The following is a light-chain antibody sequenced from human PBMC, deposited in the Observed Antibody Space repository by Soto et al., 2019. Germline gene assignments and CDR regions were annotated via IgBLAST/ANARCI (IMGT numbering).Light chain of an antibody. CDR1: SSNIGAGYD. CDR3: QSYDSSSSGWV. V-gene: IGLV1-40*01. J-gene: IGLJ3*02. CDR2: GNS. Sequence: QSVLTQPPSVSGAPGQRVTISCTGSSSNIGAGYDVHWYQQLPGTAPKLLIYGNSNRPSGVPDRFSGSKSGTSASLAITGLQAEDEADYYCQSYDSSSSGWVFGGGTKLTVL.